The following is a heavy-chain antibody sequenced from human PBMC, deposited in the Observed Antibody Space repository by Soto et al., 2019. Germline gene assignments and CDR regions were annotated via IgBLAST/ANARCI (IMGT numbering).Heavy chain of an antibody. CDR2: LWSDGSNV. V-gene: IGHV3-33*01. Sequence: ESGGGVVQPGTSLRLSCATSGFTFSRYAMHWVRQAPGKGLEWVAILWSDGSNVHYGDSVKGRFTISRDNSKNTLYLQMNDLRVEDTAVYYCARDFIDYGDSGGFDQWGQGTLVTVSS. J-gene: IGHJ4*02. CDR1: GFTFSRYA. D-gene: IGHD4-17*01. CDR3: ARDFIDYGDSGGFDQ.